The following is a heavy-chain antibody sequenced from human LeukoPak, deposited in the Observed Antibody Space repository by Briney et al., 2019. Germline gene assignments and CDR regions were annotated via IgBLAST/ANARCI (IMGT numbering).Heavy chain of an antibody. CDR1: GITFSRFW. V-gene: IGHV3-7*03. Sequence: GGSLRLSCAASGITFSRFWMSWVRQAPGKGLQWVANINQDGSEKHYVDSVKGRFTISRDNAENSLYLQMNSLRAEDTAVYYWSRWGHLDYWGQGALGTGAS. D-gene: IGHD1-26*01. J-gene: IGHJ4*02. CDR2: INQDGSEK. CDR3: SRWGHLDY.